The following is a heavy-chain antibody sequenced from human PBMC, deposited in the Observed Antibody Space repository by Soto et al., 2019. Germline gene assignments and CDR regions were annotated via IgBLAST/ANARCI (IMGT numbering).Heavy chain of an antibody. J-gene: IGHJ4*02. CDR3: AHTRLWYFDH. CDR2: IFWDDDR. Sequence: QITLRESGPTVVRPRQTLSLTCSFSGFSLTTDGVGVAWIRHPPGKALEWLALIFWDDDRRYNPSLKTRLTXTKDTSKNQVXLXMTNXDRXDTGTYHCAHTRLWYFDHWGQGAVVTVSS. CDR1: GFSLTTDGVG. V-gene: IGHV2-5*02.